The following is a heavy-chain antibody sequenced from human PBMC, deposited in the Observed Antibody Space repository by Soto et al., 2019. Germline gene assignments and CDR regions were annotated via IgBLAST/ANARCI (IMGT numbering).Heavy chain of an antibody. CDR2: INPNSGGT. J-gene: IGHJ1*01. CDR1: GYTFTGYY. V-gene: IGHV1-2*04. CDR3: ARGGAEVIVVVVAATAQYLQH. D-gene: IGHD2-15*01. Sequence: ASVKVSCKASGYTFTGYYMHWVRQAPGQGLEWMGWINPNSGGTNYAQKFQGWVTMTRDTSISTAYMELSRLRSDDTAGYYCARGGAEVIVVVVAATAQYLQHWG.